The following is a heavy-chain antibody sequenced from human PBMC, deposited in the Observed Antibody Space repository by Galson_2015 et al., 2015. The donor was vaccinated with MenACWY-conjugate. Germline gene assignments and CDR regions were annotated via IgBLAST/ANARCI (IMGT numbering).Heavy chain of an antibody. CDR1: GFTFSSYG. V-gene: IGHV3-30*02. Sequence: LIHSCAASGFTFSSYGIHWVRHAPGNFLYLVAFIRYDGINKYYADSVKGRFTISRDNSKNTLYLQMNSLRAEDTAVYYCAKDEGRWLQSVRPPGMLLPGGWGQGTLVTVSS. CDR2: IRYDGINK. J-gene: IGHJ4*02. D-gene: IGHD5-24*01. CDR3: AKDEGRWLQSVRPPGMLLPGG.